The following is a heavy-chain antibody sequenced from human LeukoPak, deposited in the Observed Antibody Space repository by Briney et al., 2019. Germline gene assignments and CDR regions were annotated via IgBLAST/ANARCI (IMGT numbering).Heavy chain of an antibody. Sequence: GGSLRLSCAASGFTFSSFGMHWVRQAPGKGLEWVAFIRYDGSNKYYADSVKGRFTISRDNSKNTLYLQMNSLRAEDTAMYYCAKDFSSIVVVPAANDYYYYMDVWGKGTTVTVSS. CDR1: GFTFSSFG. D-gene: IGHD2-2*01. CDR2: IRYDGSNK. J-gene: IGHJ6*03. V-gene: IGHV3-30*02. CDR3: AKDFSSIVVVPAANDYYYYMDV.